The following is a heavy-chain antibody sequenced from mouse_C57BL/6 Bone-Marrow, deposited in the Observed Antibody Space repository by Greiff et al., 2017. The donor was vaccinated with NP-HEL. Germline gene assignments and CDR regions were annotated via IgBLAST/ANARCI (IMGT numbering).Heavy chain of an antibody. J-gene: IGHJ1*03. Sequence: QVQLQQSGAELVKPGASVKLSCKASGYTFTSYWMHWVKQRPGQGLEWIGMIHPNSGSTNYNEKFKSKATLTVDKSSSTAYMQLSSLTSEDSAVYYCARDGPYYSNYWYFDVWGTGTTVTVSS. CDR3: ARDGPYYSNYWYFDV. V-gene: IGHV1-64*01. CDR1: GYTFTSYW. D-gene: IGHD2-5*01. CDR2: IHPNSGST.